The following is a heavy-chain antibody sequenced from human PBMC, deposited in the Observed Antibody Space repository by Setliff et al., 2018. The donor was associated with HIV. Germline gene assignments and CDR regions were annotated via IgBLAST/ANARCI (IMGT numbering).Heavy chain of an antibody. CDR1: GFTFGDYG. CDR3: TRFLRKRGYNYGLDY. CDR2: IRSKAYGATA. V-gene: IGHV3-49*04. Sequence: GGSLRLSCTAPGFTFGDYGMSWVRQAPGKGLEWVGFIRSKAYGATAEYAASVKGRLTISRDDSKSIAYLHMNNLKTEDTAVYYCTRFLRKRGYNYGLDYWGQGTLVTVSS. D-gene: IGHD5-18*01. J-gene: IGHJ4*02.